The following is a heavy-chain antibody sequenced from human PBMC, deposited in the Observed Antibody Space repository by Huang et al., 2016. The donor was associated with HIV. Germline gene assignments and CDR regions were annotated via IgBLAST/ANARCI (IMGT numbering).Heavy chain of an antibody. V-gene: IGHV4-39*02. CDR1: GTSMTSSTFY. Sequence: QLRESGPGLVTPSETLSLTCSASGTSMTSSTFYWGWFRQPPGRGLVWIGGFYFLGNTSYNPSLQSRVTISVDTANRHYSMRLTSVTAADTAVYFCAREVRSVDTDRPDGYYYRGLDVWGQGTTVIVSS. D-gene: IGHD2-2*03. CDR3: AREVRSVDTDRPDGYYYRGLDV. J-gene: IGHJ6*02. CDR2: FYFLGNT.